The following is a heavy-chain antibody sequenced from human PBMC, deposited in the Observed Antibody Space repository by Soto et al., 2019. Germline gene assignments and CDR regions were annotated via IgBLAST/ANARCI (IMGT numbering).Heavy chain of an antibody. D-gene: IGHD6-19*01. CDR2: INHSGST. V-gene: IGHV4-34*01. J-gene: IGHJ6*02. CDR3: ARGESAVASDV. Sequence: QVQLQQWGAGLLKPSETLSLTCAVYGGSFSGYYWSWIRQPPGKELEWIGEINHSGSTNYNPSLNSRVTISVDTSKNQFSLKLSSVTAADTAVYYCARGESAVASDVWGQGTTVTVSS. CDR1: GGSFSGYY.